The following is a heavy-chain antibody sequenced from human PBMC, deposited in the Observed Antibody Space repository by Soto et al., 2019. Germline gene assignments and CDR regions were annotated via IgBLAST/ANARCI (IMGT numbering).Heavy chain of an antibody. CDR2: ISGSGDST. J-gene: IGHJ6*02. D-gene: IGHD6-13*01. CDR1: EFTFSSYA. Sequence: GQLVESGGGVVQPGMSLRLSCVASEFTFSSYAMSWVRQAPGKGLEWVSVISGSGDSTYYADSVRGRFTISRDNSKNTLYLQMNSLRAEDTAVYYCAKDRDGAAAGPTKFYGMDVWGQGTTVTVSS. CDR3: AKDRDGAAAGPTKFYGMDV. V-gene: IGHV3-23*04.